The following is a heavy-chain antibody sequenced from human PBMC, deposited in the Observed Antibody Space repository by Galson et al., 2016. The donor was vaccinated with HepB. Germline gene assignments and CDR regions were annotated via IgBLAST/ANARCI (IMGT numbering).Heavy chain of an antibody. Sequence: SVKVSCKASGDTITWVRQAPGQGLEWMGMINPSGGASISAQKFQGRRTMTRDTSTSTVYMELSRLRSQDTAVYYCAKDYSTITTAWYVGLWGGGTLVTVSS. CDR2: INPSGGAS. V-gene: IGHV1-46*01. D-gene: IGHD2-15*01. J-gene: IGHJ2*01. CDR1: GDTIT. CDR3: AKDYSTITTAWYVGL.